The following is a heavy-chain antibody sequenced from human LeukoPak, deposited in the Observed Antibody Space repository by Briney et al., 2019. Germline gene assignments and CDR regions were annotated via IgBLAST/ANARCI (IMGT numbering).Heavy chain of an antibody. CDR1: GGSFSGYY. D-gene: IGHD3-22*01. CDR3: ARYSSGYYYYFDY. V-gene: IGHV4-59*12. CDR2: IYYTGT. J-gene: IGHJ4*02. Sequence: PSETLSLTCAVYGGSFSGYYWSWIRQSPGKGLEWIGYIYYTGTSYNPSLKSRVTISVDTSKNQFSLKLSSVTAADTAVYYCARYSSGYYYYFDYWGQGTLVTVSS.